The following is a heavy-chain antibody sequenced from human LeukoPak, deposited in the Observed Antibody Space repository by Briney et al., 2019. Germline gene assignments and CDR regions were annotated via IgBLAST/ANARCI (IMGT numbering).Heavy chain of an antibody. CDR1: GYTFTSYY. CDR2: INPSGGST. CDR3: AXXSFGAPDY. D-gene: IGHD3-10*01. J-gene: IGHJ4*02. V-gene: IGHV1-46*01. Sequence: ASVKVSCKASGYTFTSYYMHWVRQAPGQGLEWMGIINPSGGSTXXAXKFQGRVTMTRDTSTSTVYMELSSLRSEDTAVYYCAXXSFGAPDYWGQGTLVTVSS.